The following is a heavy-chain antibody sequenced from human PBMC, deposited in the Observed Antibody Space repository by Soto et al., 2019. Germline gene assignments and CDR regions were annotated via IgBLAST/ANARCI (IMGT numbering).Heavy chain of an antibody. CDR3: ARGSRVLDPP. V-gene: IGHV1-8*01. CDR2: MNPNSGNT. CDR1: GYTFTSYD. J-gene: IGHJ5*02. Sequence: ASVKVSCKASGYTFTSYDINWVRQATGQGLEWVGWMNPNSGNTGYAQQFQGRVTMTRNTSISTAYMELSSLRSEDTAVYYCARGSRVLDPPWGQGTLVTVSS.